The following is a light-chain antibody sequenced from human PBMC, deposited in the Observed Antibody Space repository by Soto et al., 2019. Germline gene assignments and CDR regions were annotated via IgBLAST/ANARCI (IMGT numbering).Light chain of an antibody. J-gene: IGLJ2*01. CDR3: YSTDSSGNQWGV. Sequence: SYELTQPPSVSVSPGQTARITCSGDALPKKYAYWYQQKSGQAPVLVIHEDNKRPSGIPERVSGSSSGTMATLTISGAQVEDEADYYCYSTDSSGNQWGVFGGGTKLTVL. CDR2: EDN. V-gene: IGLV3-10*01. CDR1: ALPKKY.